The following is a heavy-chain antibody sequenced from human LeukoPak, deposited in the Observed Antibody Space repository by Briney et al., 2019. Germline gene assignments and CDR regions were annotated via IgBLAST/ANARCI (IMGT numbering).Heavy chain of an antibody. J-gene: IGHJ6*02. CDR2: ISYDGSNK. Sequence: GGSLRLSCAASGFTFSSYAMHLVRQAPGKGLEWVAVISYDGSNKYYADSVKGRFTISRDNSKNTLYLQMNSLRAEDTAVYYCARAVRRYGMDVWGQGTTVTVSS. CDR3: ARAVRRYGMDV. CDR1: GFTFSSYA. V-gene: IGHV3-30-3*01.